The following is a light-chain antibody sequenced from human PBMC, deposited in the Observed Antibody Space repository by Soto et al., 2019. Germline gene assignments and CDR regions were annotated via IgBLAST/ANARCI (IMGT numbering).Light chain of an antibody. CDR2: DAS. CDR3: HQFDSLPYT. CDR1: QDITNY. V-gene: IGKV1-33*01. J-gene: IGKJ2*01. Sequence: DIQMTQSPSSLSASVGDRVTITCQASQDITNYLNWYQQQPGKAPKLLIYDASNLQTGVPSRFSGSGSGTDFTFTISSLQVEDIATYYCHQFDSLPYTFGQGTKLEIK.